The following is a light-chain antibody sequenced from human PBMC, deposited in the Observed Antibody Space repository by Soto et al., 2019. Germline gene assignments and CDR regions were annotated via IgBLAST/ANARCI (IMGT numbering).Light chain of an antibody. J-gene: IGKJ3*01. CDR3: QQSFT. CDR2: GTS. V-gene: IGKV3-20*01. CDR1: QSVSSVY. Sequence: EIVLTPSPGTLSLSPGERSTLSCRTSQSVSSVYVAWYQHKPGQAPRLLIYGTSSRASGIPDRFSGSGSGTDFTLTITRLEPEDFAVYYCQQSFTVAPGTQLNI.